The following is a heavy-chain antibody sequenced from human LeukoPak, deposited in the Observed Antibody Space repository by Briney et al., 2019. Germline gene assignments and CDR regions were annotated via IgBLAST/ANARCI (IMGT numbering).Heavy chain of an antibody. CDR1: GGSISSSSYY. J-gene: IGHJ4*02. Sequence: SETLSLTCTVSGGSISSSSYYWGWLRQPPGKGLERIGSIYYSGSTYYNPSLKSRVTISVDTSKNPFSLKLSSVTAADTAVYYCARSPGYDYVWGSYPIDYWGQGTLVTVSS. D-gene: IGHD3-16*02. V-gene: IGHV4-39*01. CDR2: IYYSGST. CDR3: ARSPGYDYVWGSYPIDY.